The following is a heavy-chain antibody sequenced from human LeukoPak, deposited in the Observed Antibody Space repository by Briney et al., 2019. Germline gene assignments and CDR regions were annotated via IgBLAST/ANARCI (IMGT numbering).Heavy chain of an antibody. D-gene: IGHD6-19*01. J-gene: IGHJ4*02. CDR1: GGSIRSSGGF. CDR2: IYHSGST. CDR3: ARDKRQWLVPDY. Sequence: PSETLSLTCTVSGGSIRSSGGFWNWIRQHPGKGLEWIGSIYHSGSTYYNPSLKSRVTISVDTSKNQFSLKLSSVTAADTAVYYCARDKRQWLVPDYWGQGTLVTVSS. V-gene: IGHV4-39*07.